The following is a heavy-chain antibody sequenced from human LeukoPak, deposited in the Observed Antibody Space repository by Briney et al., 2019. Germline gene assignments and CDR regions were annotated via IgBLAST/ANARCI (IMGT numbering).Heavy chain of an antibody. Sequence: VASVKVSCKASGYTFNNYDMRWVRQAPGQGLEWMGIINPNDDSTSYAQKFQGRVTMTRDTSTSTVYVELSSLRSEDTAVYYCARGLRTSGYSHWGQGTLVTVSS. J-gene: IGHJ4*02. CDR3: ARGLRTSGYSH. CDR1: GYTFNNYD. V-gene: IGHV1-46*02. CDR2: INPNDDST. D-gene: IGHD3-22*01.